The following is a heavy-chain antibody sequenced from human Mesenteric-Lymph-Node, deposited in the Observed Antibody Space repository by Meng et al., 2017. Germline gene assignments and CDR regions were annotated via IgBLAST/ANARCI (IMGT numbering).Heavy chain of an antibody. D-gene: IGHD6-19*01. J-gene: IGHJ4*02. CDR2: IYHSGST. CDR3: ASFPPPGKQWLVTDY. Sequence: QVQLQQSGPGLVKPSGTLSLTCTVSGGSISSSNWWSWVRQPPGKGLEWIGEIYHSGSTNYNPSLKSRVTISVDKSKSQFSLKLSSVTAADTAVYYCASFPPPGKQWLVTDYWGQGTLVTVSS. CDR1: GGSISSSNW. V-gene: IGHV4-4*02.